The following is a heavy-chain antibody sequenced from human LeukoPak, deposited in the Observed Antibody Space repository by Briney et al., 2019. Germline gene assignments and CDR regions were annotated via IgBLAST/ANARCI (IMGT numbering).Heavy chain of an antibody. J-gene: IGHJ5*02. CDR2: IRGSGGST. Sequence: GGSLRLSCTASGFPFSVYAMIWVRQAPEKGLEWVSGIRGSGGSTLYADSVKGRFTISRDNSKNTLCLQMNSLRAEDTAVYYCAKVWSADFWSGYFTWFDPWGQGTLVTVSS. CDR1: GFPFSVYA. D-gene: IGHD3-3*01. V-gene: IGHV3-23*01. CDR3: AKVWSADFWSGYFTWFDP.